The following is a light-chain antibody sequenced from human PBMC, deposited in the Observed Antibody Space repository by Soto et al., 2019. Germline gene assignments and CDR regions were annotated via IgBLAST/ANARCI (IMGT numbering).Light chain of an antibody. CDR1: QSISSW. CDR2: DAS. Sequence: DIQMTQSPPTLSASVGDRVTITCRASQSISSWLAWFQQKPGKAPKLLIYDASNLQSGVPSRFSGSGSGTEFTLTISSLQPDDFATYYCQQYNSYSVPFGQGTKVEIK. CDR3: QQYNSYSVP. V-gene: IGKV1-5*01. J-gene: IGKJ1*01.